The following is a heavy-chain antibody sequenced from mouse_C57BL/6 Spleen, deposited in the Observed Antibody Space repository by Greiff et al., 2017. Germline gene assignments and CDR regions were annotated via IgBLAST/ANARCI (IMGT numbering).Heavy chain of an antibody. CDR2: ISSGGSYT. D-gene: IGHD4-1*01. J-gene: IGHJ2*01. V-gene: IGHV5-6*01. CDR3: ARHGAGTGDYFDY. CDR1: GFTFSSYG. Sequence: EVQVVESGGDLVKPGGSLKLSCAASGFTFSSYGMSWVRQTPDKRLEWVATISSGGSYTYYPDSVKGRFTISRDNAKNTLYLQMSSLKSEDTAMYYCARHGAGTGDYFDYWGQGTTLTVSS.